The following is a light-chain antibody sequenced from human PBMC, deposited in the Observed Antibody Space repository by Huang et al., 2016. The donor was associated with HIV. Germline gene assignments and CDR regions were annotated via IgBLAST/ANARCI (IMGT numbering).Light chain of an antibody. CDR2: DAS. CDR3: QQRSTWPRSIT. CDR1: HNINDC. V-gene: IGKV3-11*01. J-gene: IGKJ5*01. Sequence: IVLTQSPATLSLSPGERATVSCRASHNINDCLAWYQQTPGQPPRLLIYDASTRASGIPARFSGNGSGTDFTLMISSLEPEDFAVYYCQQRSTWPRSITFGQGTRLEI.